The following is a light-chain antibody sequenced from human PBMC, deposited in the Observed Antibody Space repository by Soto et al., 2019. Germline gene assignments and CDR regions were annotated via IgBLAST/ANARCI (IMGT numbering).Light chain of an antibody. CDR1: QSVSSN. CDR2: GAS. J-gene: IGKJ1*01. CDR3: QQYNNWPRT. V-gene: IGKV3-15*01. Sequence: IVMTQSPATLSVSPGERATLSCRASQSVSSNLAWYQQKPGQAPRHLIYGASTRATGIPARFSGSGSGTEFTLTISSQQSEDFAVYYCQQYNNWPRTFGQGTKVEIK.